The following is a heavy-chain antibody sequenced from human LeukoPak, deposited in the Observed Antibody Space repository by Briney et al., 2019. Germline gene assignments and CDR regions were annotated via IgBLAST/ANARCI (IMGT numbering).Heavy chain of an antibody. CDR2: ISYDGSNK. V-gene: IGHV3-30-3*01. Sequence: GGSLRLSCAASGFTFNGYAMHWVRQAPGKGLEWVTIISYDGSNKYYADSVKGRFTISRDNSKNTLYLQMDSLRAEDTAVYYCARDRYYYGSGSSEFDPWGQGTLVTVSS. CDR3: ARDRYYYGSGSSEFDP. CDR1: GFTFNGYA. J-gene: IGHJ5*02. D-gene: IGHD3-10*01.